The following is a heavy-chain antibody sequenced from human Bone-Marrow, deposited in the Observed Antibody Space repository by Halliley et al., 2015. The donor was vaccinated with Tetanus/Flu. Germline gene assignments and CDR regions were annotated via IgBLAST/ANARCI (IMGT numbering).Heavy chain of an antibody. CDR3: ARLSRGTRFLEWLPFDY. Sequence: LRLSCTVSGGSISSSSYYWGLIRQPPGKGLEWIGSVYYSGSTYYNPSLKSRVTISVDTSKNQFSLKLRSVTAADTAVYYCARLSRGTRFLEWLPFDYWGQGTLVTVSS. CDR1: GGSISSSSYY. D-gene: IGHD3-3*01. CDR2: VYYSGST. V-gene: IGHV4-39*01. J-gene: IGHJ4*02.